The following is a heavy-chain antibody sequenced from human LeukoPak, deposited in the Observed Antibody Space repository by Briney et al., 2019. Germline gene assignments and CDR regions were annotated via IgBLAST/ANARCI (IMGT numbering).Heavy chain of an antibody. D-gene: IGHD2-2*02. J-gene: IGHJ5*02. CDR1: GGSISSSSYY. CDR3: ARQGLVPAAIRHGFDP. Sequence: SETLSLTCTVSGGSISSSSYYWGWIRQPPGKGLEWIGSICYSGSTYYNPSLKSRVTISVDTSKNQFSLKLSSVTAADTAVYYCARQGLVPAAIRHGFDPWGQGTLDTVSS. CDR2: ICYSGST. V-gene: IGHV4-39*01.